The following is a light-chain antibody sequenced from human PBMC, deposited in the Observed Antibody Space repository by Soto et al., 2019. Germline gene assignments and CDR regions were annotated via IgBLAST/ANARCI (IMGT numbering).Light chain of an antibody. CDR2: DAS. V-gene: IGKV3-11*01. CDR3: QQRSNWLALT. CDR1: QSVSSY. J-gene: IGKJ4*01. Sequence: EIVLTQSPATLFWSPGERATLSCRASQSVSSYLAWYQQKPGQAPRLLIYDASNRATGIPARFSGSGSGTDFTLTISSLEPEDFAVYYCQQRSNWLALTFGGGTKVEIK.